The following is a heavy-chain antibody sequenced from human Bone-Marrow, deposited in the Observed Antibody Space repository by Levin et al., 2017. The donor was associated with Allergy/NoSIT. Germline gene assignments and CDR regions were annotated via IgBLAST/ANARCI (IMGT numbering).Heavy chain of an antibody. D-gene: IGHD3-3*01. CDR1: GASIGSANYY. CDR3: ARGTRTIFGVIYFDY. J-gene: IGHJ4*02. V-gene: IGHV4-30-4*01. CDR2: VYYDGAN. Sequence: LRLSCTVSGASIGSANYYWSWIRQSPTKGLEWIGNVYYDGANFYNPSLRSRLTISMDTSKNELSLKMTSVTAADTAVYYCARGTRTIFGVIYFDYWGQGTLVTDSS.